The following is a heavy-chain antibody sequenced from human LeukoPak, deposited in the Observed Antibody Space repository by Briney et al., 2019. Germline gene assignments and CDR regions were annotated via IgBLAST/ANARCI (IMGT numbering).Heavy chain of an antibody. D-gene: IGHD3-10*01. V-gene: IGHV4-34*01. CDR2: INHSGST. CDR1: GGSFSGYY. J-gene: IGHJ5*02. Sequence: PSETLSLTCAVYGGSFSGYYWSWIRQPPGKGLEWIGEINHSGSTNYNPSLKSRVTISVDTSKNQFSLKLSSVTAADTAVYYCARAHYYYGSGSYYNPTAYNWFDPWGQGTLVTVSS. CDR3: ARAHYYYGSGSYYNPTAYNWFDP.